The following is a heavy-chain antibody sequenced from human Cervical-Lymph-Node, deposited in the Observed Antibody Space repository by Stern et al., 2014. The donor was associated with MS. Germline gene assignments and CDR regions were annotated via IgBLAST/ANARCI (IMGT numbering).Heavy chain of an antibody. CDR3: ARGELKEGLVRGMDV. J-gene: IGHJ6*02. CDR1: GGTFSSYA. V-gene: IGHV1-69*12. Sequence: QDQLEQSGAEVKKPGSSVKFSCNASGGTFSSYAINRVRQAPGQGLEWMGGILPFFGTAEYAQRFQGSVTITADESTSTHYSELSSLRSEDTAVYYCARGELKEGLVRGMDVWGQGTTVTVSS. D-gene: IGHD1-26*01. CDR2: ILPFFGTA.